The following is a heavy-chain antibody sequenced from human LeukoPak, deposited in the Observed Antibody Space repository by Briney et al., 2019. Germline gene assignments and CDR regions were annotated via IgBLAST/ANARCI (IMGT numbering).Heavy chain of an antibody. CDR2: INPSGGST. D-gene: IGHD1-7*01. CDR1: GYTFTSYY. J-gene: IGHJ6*03. CDR3: ARGWGMIGTTYKYYMDV. V-gene: IGHV1-46*01. Sequence: ASVKVSCKASGYTFTSYYMHWVRQAPGQGLEWMGIINPSGGSTSYAQKFQGRVTMTRDTSTSTVYMELSSLRSEDTAVYYCARGWGMIGTTYKYYMDVWGKGTTVTVSS.